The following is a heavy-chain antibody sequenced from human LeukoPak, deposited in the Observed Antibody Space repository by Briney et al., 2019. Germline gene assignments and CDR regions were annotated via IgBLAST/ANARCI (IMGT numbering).Heavy chain of an antibody. D-gene: IGHD1-20*01. CDR2: ITPILGIA. CDR1: GGTFSSYA. Sequence: SVKVSCKASGGTFSSYAISWVRQAPGQGLEWMGGITPILGIANYAQKFQGRVTITADKSTSTAYMELSSLRSEDTAVYYCARAYNWNDAYFDYWGQGTLVTVSS. CDR3: ARAYNWNDAYFDY. V-gene: IGHV1-69*10. J-gene: IGHJ4*02.